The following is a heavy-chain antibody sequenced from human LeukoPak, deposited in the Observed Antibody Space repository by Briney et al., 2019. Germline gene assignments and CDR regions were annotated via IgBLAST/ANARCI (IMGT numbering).Heavy chain of an antibody. CDR3: ARGTTSGYYWFDY. J-gene: IGHJ4*02. D-gene: IGHD3-22*01. CDR2: ISYDGSNK. Sequence: PGGSLRLSCADSGFTFSSYAMHWVRQAPGKGLEWVAVISYDGSNKYYADSVKGRFTVSRDNSKNTLYLQMNSLRAEDTAVYYCARGTTSGYYWFDYWGQGALVTVSS. V-gene: IGHV3-30*04. CDR1: GFTFSSYA.